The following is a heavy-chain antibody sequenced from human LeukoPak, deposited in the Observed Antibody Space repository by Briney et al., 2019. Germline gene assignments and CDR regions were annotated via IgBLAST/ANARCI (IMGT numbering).Heavy chain of an antibody. CDR3: AREYSSSLGPFDY. Sequence: PGGSLRLSCAASGFIFSQYSMNWVRQAPGKGLEWVSHIRSSSETFYADSVKGRFTISRDNARNSLYLQMNNLRGEDTAIYYCAREYSSSLGPFDYWGQGTLVTVSS. J-gene: IGHJ4*02. CDR2: IRSSSET. V-gene: IGHV3-48*01. D-gene: IGHD6-6*01. CDR1: GFIFSQYS.